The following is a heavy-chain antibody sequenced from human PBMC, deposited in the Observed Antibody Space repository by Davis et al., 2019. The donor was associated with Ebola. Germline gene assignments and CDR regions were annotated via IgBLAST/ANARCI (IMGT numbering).Heavy chain of an antibody. CDR2: IKQDGSEK. CDR1: GFTFSSYW. V-gene: IGHV3-7*03. CDR3: AREGYSSGWYYRGDY. J-gene: IGHJ4*02. Sequence: GESLKISCAASGFTFSSYWMSWVRQAPGKGLEWVANIKQDGSEKYYVDSVKGRFTISRDNAKNSLYLQMNSLRAEDTAVYYCAREGYSSGWYYRGDYWGQGTLVTVSS. D-gene: IGHD6-19*01.